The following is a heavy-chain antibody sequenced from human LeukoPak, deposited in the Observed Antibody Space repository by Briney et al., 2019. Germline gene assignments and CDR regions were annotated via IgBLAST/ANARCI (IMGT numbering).Heavy chain of an antibody. D-gene: IGHD3-3*01. V-gene: IGHV4-39*01. CDR1: GGSISSSSYY. CDR3: ARRITIFGI. Sequence: SETLSLTCTVSGGSISSSSYYWGWIRQPPGKELEWIGSISYSGSTYYNPSLKSRVTISVDTSKNQFSLKLSSVTAADTAVYYCARRITIFGIWGQGTMVTVSS. J-gene: IGHJ3*02. CDR2: ISYSGST.